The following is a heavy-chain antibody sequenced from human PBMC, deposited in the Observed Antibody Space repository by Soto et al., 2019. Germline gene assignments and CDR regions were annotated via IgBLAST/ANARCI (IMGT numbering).Heavy chain of an antibody. V-gene: IGHV3-33*01. CDR3: ARDQNPIDPGNYYYGMDV. J-gene: IGHJ6*02. D-gene: IGHD1-26*01. Sequence: PGGSLRLSCAASGFTFSSYGMHWVRQAPGKGLEWVAVIWYDGSNKYYADSVKGRFTISRDNSKNTLYLQMNSLRAEDTAVYYCARDQNPIDPGNYYYGMDVWGQGTTVTVSS. CDR2: IWYDGSNK. CDR1: GFTFSSYG.